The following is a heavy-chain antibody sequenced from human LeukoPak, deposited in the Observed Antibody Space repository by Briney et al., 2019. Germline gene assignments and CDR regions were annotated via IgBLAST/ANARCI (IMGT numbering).Heavy chain of an antibody. CDR1: GFTFNNYE. CDR3: ARDGPLEWLLPYYYYMDV. Sequence: GGSLRLSCAASGFTFNNYEMNWVRQAPGKGLEWISYISSSGSTIYYADSVKGRFTISRDNAKNSLYLQMNSLKAEDTAVYYCARDGPLEWLLPYYYYMDVWGKGTTVPVSS. CDR2: ISSSGSTI. D-gene: IGHD3-3*01. V-gene: IGHV3-48*03. J-gene: IGHJ6*03.